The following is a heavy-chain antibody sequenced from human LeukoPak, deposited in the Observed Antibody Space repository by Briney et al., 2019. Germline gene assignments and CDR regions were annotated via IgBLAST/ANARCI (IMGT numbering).Heavy chain of an antibody. CDR3: ARDDTSGGWYEIGY. D-gene: IGHD6-19*01. V-gene: IGHV3-53*01. Sequence: GGSLRLSCAASGFTVSSNYMTWVRQAPGKGLECVSVISNDGSTYYAASVKGRFSISRDNSKNTVFLEMNSLRAEDTAVYYCARDDTSGGWYEIGYWGQGTLVTVSS. CDR2: ISNDGST. J-gene: IGHJ4*02. CDR1: GFTVSSNY.